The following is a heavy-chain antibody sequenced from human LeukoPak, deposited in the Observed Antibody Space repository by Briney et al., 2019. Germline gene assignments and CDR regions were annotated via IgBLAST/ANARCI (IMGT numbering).Heavy chain of an antibody. Sequence: GGSLRLSCAASGFTFSSYGMHWVRQAPGKGLEWVAFIPYDGGNKYYADSVKGRFTISRDISKNTLYLQMNSLRAEDTAVYYCAKECTNSRWGCFEYWGQGTLVTVSS. V-gene: IGHV3-30*02. CDR3: AKECTNSRWGCFEY. J-gene: IGHJ4*02. D-gene: IGHD2-2*01. CDR1: GFTFSSYG. CDR2: IPYDGGNK.